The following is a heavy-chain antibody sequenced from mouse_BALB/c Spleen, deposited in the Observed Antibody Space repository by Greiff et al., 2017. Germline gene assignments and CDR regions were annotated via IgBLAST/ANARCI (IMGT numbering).Heavy chain of an antibody. D-gene: IGHD1-1*02. J-gene: IGHJ1*01. Sequence: EVKLMESGGDLVKPGGSLKLSCAASGFTFSSYGMSWVRQTPDKRLEWVATISSGGSNTYYPDSVKGRFTISRDNAKNTLYLQMSSLKSEDTAVYYGGRLGALHGSLDVGGEGTTLTVSS. CDR2: ISSGGSNT. CDR3: GRLGALHGSLDV. V-gene: IGHV5-6*01. CDR1: GFTFSSYG.